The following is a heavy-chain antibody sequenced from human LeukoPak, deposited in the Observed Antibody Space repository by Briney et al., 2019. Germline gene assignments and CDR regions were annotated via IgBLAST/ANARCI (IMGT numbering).Heavy chain of an antibody. Sequence: QPGRSLRLSCAASGFTLKNYGMHWVRRAPGKGLEWVAVIWYDGNNKYYADSVKGRFTISRDNSKNTLYLQMNSLRAEDTAVYYCARNAYGSNWNYFDYWGQGTLVTVSS. CDR3: ARNAYGSNWNYFDY. CDR2: IWYDGNNK. D-gene: IGHD1-20*01. J-gene: IGHJ4*02. CDR1: GFTLKNYG. V-gene: IGHV3-33*01.